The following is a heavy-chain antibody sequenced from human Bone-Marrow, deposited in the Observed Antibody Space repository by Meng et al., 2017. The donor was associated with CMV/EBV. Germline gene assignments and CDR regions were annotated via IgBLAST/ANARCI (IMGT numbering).Heavy chain of an antibody. CDR1: GFTFSNYW. J-gene: IGHJ5*02. Sequence: GGSLRLSCVASGFTFSNYWMHWVRQTPGKGLLWVSHINPVGGTTNYADSVRGRFTISRDNAKNLLDMQMNSLRAEDTAVYYCAKDGDSRSYFPWGQGTLVTVSS. CDR3: AKDGDSRSYFP. D-gene: IGHD1-26*01. CDR2: INPVGGTT. V-gene: IGHV3-74*01.